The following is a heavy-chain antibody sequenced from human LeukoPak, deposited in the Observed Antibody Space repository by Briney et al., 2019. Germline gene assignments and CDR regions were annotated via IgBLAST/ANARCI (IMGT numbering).Heavy chain of an antibody. J-gene: IGHJ4*02. V-gene: IGHV1-46*01. D-gene: IGHD6-13*01. CDR2: INPSGGST. CDR3: ASSIAAAGYYFDY. CDR1: GGTFSSYA. Sequence: ASVKVSCKASGGTFSSYAISWVRQAPGQGLEWMGIINPSGGSTSYAQKFQGRVTMTWDTSTSTVYMELSSLRSEDTAVYYCASSIAAAGYYFDYWGQGTLVTVSS.